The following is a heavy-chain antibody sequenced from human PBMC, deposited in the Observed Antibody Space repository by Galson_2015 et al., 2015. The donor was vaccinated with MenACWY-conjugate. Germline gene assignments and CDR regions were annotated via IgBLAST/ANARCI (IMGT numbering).Heavy chain of an antibody. CDR1: GFTFSSYW. J-gene: IGHJ4*02. CDR3: AREYKGTEQWLFDFDY. D-gene: IGHD6-19*01. Sequence: SLRLSCAASGFTFSSYWMSWVRQAPGKGLEWVANIKQDGSEKYYVDSVKGRFTISRDNAKNSLYLQMNSLRAEDTAVYYCAREYKGTEQWLFDFDYWGQGTLATVSS. CDR2: IKQDGSEK. V-gene: IGHV3-7*03.